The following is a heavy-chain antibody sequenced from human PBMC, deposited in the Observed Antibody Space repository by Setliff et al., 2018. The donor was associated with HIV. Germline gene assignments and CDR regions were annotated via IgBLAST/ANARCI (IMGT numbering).Heavy chain of an antibody. Sequence: GGSLRLSCAASGFTFSDFSMSWIRQAPGKGLEWVSTIGAVGGPTHYAESVKGRFTISKDNSKNTLYLQMSSLRDEDTAVYYCAKVFVFGVDAFDIWGQGTMVTVSS. D-gene: IGHD3-10*02. CDR3: AKVFVFGVDAFDI. CDR1: GFTFSDFS. CDR2: IGAVGGPT. J-gene: IGHJ3*02. V-gene: IGHV3-23*01.